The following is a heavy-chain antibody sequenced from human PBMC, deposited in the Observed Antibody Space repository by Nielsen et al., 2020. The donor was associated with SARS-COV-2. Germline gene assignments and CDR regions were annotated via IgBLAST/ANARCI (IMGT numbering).Heavy chain of an antibody. V-gene: IGHV3-23*03. J-gene: IGHJ4*02. CDR1: GLTYNNYP. CDR3: AKGGSGYYLESFFDY. CDR2: IYSGINRT. D-gene: IGHD3-22*01. Sequence: GESLKISCAASGLTYNNYPMSWVRRPPGKGLEWVSVIYSGINRTYYADFVKGRFTISRDNSKNTLYLQMNSLRAEDTAVYYCAKGGSGYYLESFFDYWGQGTLVTVSS.